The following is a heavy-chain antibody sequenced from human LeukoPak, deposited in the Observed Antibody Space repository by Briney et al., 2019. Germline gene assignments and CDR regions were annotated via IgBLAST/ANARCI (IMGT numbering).Heavy chain of an antibody. V-gene: IGHV3-74*01. CDR3: ARAHGDWYFDL. CDR1: GFTFSSYW. D-gene: IGHD2-21*01. J-gene: IGHJ2*01. Sequence: GGSLRLSCAASGFTFSSYWVHWVRQAPGKGLVWVSRINSDGSSTSYADSVEGRFTISRDNAKNTLYLQMNSLRVEDTAVYYCARAHGDWYFDLWGRGTLVTVSS. CDR2: INSDGSST.